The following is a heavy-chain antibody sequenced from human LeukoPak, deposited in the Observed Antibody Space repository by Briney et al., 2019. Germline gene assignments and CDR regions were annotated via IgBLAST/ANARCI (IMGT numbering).Heavy chain of an antibody. CDR1: GGTFSSYA. V-gene: IGHV1-69*01. CDR2: IIPIFGTA. Sequence: ASVKVSCKASGGTFSSYAISWVRQAPGQGLDWMGGIIPIFGTANYAQKFQGRVTIAAGESTSTAYMELSSLRSEDTAVYYCARDLNIVVVPGQWAPDAFDIWGQGTMVTVSS. J-gene: IGHJ3*02. CDR3: ARDLNIVVVPGQWAPDAFDI. D-gene: IGHD2-2*01.